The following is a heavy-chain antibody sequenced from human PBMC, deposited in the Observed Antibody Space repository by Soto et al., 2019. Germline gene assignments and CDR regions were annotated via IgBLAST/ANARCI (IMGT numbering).Heavy chain of an antibody. CDR2: IYYSGST. D-gene: IGHD3-22*01. V-gene: IGHV4-61*01. CDR3: ARDGDDSSGYYIDY. CDR1: GGSVSSGSYY. J-gene: IGHJ4*02. Sequence: PSETLSLTCTVSGGSVSSGSYYRSWIRQPPGKGLEWIGYIYYSGSTNYNPSLKSRVTISVDTSKNQFSLKLSSVTAADTAVYYCARDGDDSSGYYIDYWGQGTLVTVSS.